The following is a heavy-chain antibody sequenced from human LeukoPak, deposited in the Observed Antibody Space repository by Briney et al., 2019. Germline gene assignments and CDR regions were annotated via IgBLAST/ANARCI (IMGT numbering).Heavy chain of an antibody. D-gene: IGHD3-9*01. Sequence: NPSETLSLTCTVSGGSISTYYWSWIRQPPGKGLEWIGYIYYTGSTTYNPSLKNRVTISVDTSKNQFSLKLRSVTAADTAVYYCARDCHATGIDPFDPWGQGTLVTVSS. CDR1: GGSISTYY. V-gene: IGHV4-59*01. J-gene: IGHJ5*02. CDR2: IYYTGST. CDR3: ARDCHATGIDPFDP.